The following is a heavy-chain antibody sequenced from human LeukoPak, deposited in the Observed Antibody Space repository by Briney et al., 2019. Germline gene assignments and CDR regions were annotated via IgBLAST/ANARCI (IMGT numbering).Heavy chain of an antibody. Sequence: GGSLRLSCAASGFTFSSYAMSWVRQAPGKGLEWVAAISGSGGSTYYADSVKGRFTISRDNTKNTLYLQMNSLRAEDTAVYYGAKGSSTSRNWFDPWGQGTLVTVSS. V-gene: IGHV3-23*01. CDR3: AKGSSTSRNWFDP. CDR1: GFTFSSYA. CDR2: ISGSGGST. J-gene: IGHJ5*02. D-gene: IGHD2-2*01.